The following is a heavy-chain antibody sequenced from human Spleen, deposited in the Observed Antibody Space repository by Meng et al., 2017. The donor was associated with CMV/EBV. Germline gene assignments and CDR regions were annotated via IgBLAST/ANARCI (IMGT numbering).Heavy chain of an antibody. J-gene: IGHJ3*02. CDR2: IYSGGIT. Sequence: CAASGFTVSSNYMSWVRQAPGKGLEWVSIIYSGGITYYADSVKGRFTISRDISKNTLYLQMNSLRAEDTAVYYCATDQYGLPGTFDIWGQGTMVTVSS. D-gene: IGHD3-10*01. V-gene: IGHV3-53*01. CDR3: ATDQYGLPGTFDI. CDR1: GFTVSSNY.